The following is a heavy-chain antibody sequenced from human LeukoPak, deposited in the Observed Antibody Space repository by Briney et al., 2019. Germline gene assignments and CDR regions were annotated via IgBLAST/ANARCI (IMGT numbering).Heavy chain of an antibody. J-gene: IGHJ5*02. CDR3: ARFTPYYGSGSYYNNWFDP. CDR1: GGSISSYY. Sequence: PSETLSLTCTVSGGSISSYYWSWIRQPPGKGLEWIGYIYYSGSTNYNPSLKSRVTISVDTSKNQFSLKLSSVTAADTAVYYCARFTPYYGSGSYYNNWFDPWGQGTLVTVSS. V-gene: IGHV4-59*01. D-gene: IGHD3-10*01. CDR2: IYYSGST.